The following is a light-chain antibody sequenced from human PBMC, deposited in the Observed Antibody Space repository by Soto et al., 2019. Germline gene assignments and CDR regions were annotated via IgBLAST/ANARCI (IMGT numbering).Light chain of an antibody. CDR3: SSYAGNTTVVV. CDR2: DVN. J-gene: IGLJ7*01. CDR1: SSDVGAYDY. V-gene: IGLV2-8*01. Sequence: QSALTQPPSASGSPGQLVTISCTGTSSDVGAYDYVSWHQQHPGKAPKLIIYDVNKRPPGVPDRFSGSKSGNTASLTVSGLQAEDEAAYFCSSYAGNTTVVVFGGGTQLTVL.